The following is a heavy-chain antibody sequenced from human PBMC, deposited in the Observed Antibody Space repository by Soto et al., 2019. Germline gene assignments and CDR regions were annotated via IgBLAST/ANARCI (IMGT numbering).Heavy chain of an antibody. CDR3: ARDLPGFGSTYGDV. CDR1: GGTFSNYA. CDR2: IIPIDATV. D-gene: IGHD3-10*01. J-gene: IGHJ6*01. Sequence: QVQLVQSGAEVKKPGSSVKVSCKASGGTFSNYALISWVRQAPGQGLEWMGGIIPIDATVNYAQKFQGRITITADDSTTTAYMDLGSLRSEDTAVYYCARDLPGFGSTYGDVWGQGTTVTVSS. V-gene: IGHV1-69*12.